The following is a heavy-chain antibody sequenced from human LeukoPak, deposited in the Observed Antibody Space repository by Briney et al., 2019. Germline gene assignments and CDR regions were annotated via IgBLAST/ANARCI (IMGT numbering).Heavy chain of an antibody. D-gene: IGHD5-18*01. Sequence: SETLSLTCTASGGSISSYYWSWIRQPPGKGLEWIGYIYYSGSTNYNPSLKSRVTISVDTSKNQFSLKLSSVTAADTAVYYCVRSWRYSYAPGDYWGQGTLVTVSS. V-gene: IGHV4-59*01. CDR3: VRSWRYSYAPGDY. CDR1: GGSISSYY. CDR2: IYYSGST. J-gene: IGHJ4*02.